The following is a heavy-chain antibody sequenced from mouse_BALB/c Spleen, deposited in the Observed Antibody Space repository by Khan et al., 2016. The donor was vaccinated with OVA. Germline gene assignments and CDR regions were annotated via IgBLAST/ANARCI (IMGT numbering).Heavy chain of an antibody. Sequence: QVQLKESGPGLVAPSQSLSITCTVSGFSLSRYSVHWVRQPPGKGLEWLGMMWSGGSTDSNSALKSRLSISKDNSKSQVFLKMNSRQTDDTAMYYCARNRDGGSYWYFDVWGAGTTVTVSS. CDR2: MWSGGST. V-gene: IGHV2-6-4*01. CDR1: GFSLSRYS. D-gene: IGHD3-3*01. J-gene: IGHJ1*01. CDR3: ARNRDGGSYWYFDV.